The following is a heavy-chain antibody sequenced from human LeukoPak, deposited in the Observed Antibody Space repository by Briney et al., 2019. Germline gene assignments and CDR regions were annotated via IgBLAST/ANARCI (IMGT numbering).Heavy chain of an antibody. CDR1: GFTFSSHA. J-gene: IGHJ4*02. Sequence: GSLRLSCAASGFTFSSHAMHWVRQAPGKGLEWVAVISYDGSNKYYADSVKGRFTISRDNSKNTLYLQMNSLRAEDTAVYYCARAQPDPIVVVPAAVDYWGQGTLVTVSS. D-gene: IGHD2-2*01. V-gene: IGHV3-30*04. CDR3: ARAQPDPIVVVPAAVDY. CDR2: ISYDGSNK.